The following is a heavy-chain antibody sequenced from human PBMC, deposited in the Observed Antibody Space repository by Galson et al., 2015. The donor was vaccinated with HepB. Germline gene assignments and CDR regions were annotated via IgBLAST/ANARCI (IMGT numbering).Heavy chain of an antibody. CDR2: TYYSSKWYN. CDR3: ARDPISSSSFEY. J-gene: IGHJ4*02. Sequence: CAIPGDSVSSDSAAWNWIRQSPSRGLEWLGRTYYSSKWYNGYAVSVKSRITINPDTSKNQFSMQLNSVTPEAAAVYYCARDPISSSSFEYWGQGTLVTVSS. V-gene: IGHV6-1*01. D-gene: IGHD6-6*01. CDR1: GDSVSSDSAA.